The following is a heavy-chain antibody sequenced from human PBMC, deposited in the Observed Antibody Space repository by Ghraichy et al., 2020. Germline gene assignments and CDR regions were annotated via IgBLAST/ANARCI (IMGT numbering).Heavy chain of an antibody. CDR1: GYSISSGYY. D-gene: IGHD4-17*01. J-gene: IGHJ5*02. CDR3: ARVAWVATVTTYRFDP. CDR2: IYHSGST. V-gene: IGHV4-38-2*01. Sequence: SETLSLTCAVSGYSISSGYYWGWIRQPPGKGLEWIGSIYHSGSTYYNPSLKSRVTISVDTSKNQFSLKLSSVTAAATAVYYCARVAWVATVTTYRFDPWGQGTLVTVSS.